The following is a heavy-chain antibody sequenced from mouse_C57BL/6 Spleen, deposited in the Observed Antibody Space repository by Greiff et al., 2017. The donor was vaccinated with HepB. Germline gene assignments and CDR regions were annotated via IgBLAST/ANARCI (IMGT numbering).Heavy chain of an antibody. V-gene: IGHV1-9*01. CDR3: ARWKSIYYGYGGAMDY. Sequence: QVQLQQSGAELMKPGASVKLSCKATGYTFTGYWIEWVKQRPGHGLEWIGEILPGSGSTNYNEKFKGKATFTADTSSNTAYMQLSSLTTEDSAIYYCARWKSIYYGYGGAMDYWGQGTSVTVSS. CDR1: GYTFTGYW. CDR2: ILPGSGST. D-gene: IGHD2-2*01. J-gene: IGHJ4*01.